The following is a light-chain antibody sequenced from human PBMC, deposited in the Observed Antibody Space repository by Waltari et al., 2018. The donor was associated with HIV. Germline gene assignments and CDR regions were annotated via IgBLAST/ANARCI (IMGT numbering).Light chain of an antibody. CDR1: ASPKPY. CDR2: KNT. V-gene: IGLV3-25*03. CDR3: LSADSSGTYV. Sequence: SSELTQPPSVSVSPGQTARITCSGDASPKPYTHWFQQKPGQAPVVVIHKNTERTSGIPELFSASRSGTTVTLTITGVQTDDEADYYCLSADSSGTYVFGPGTTVTVL. J-gene: IGLJ1*01.